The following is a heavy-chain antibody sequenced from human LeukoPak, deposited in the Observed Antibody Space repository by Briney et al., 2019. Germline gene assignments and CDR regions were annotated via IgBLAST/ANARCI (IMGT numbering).Heavy chain of an antibody. CDR1: GVSISIYY. CDR2: IYNSGST. D-gene: IGHD4-17*01. J-gene: IGHJ4*02. CDR3: ARGDGDSPVDY. Sequence: SETLSLTCTVSGVSISIYYWSWIRQPPGKGLEWIGYIYNSGSTSYNPSLKSRATISADTSKNQFSLKLSSVTAADTAVYYCARGDGDSPVDYWGQGTLVTVSS. V-gene: IGHV4-59*01.